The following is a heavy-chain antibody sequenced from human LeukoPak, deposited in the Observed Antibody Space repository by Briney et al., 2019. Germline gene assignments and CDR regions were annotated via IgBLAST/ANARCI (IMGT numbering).Heavy chain of an antibody. CDR2: IYYSGST. Sequence: KTSETLSLTCTVSGGSISSYYWSWIRQPPGKGLEWIGYIYYSGSTNYNPSLKSRVTISVDTSKNQFSLKLSSVTAADTAVYYCARDRLVTTGYYYYYMDVWGKGTTVTVSS. J-gene: IGHJ6*03. CDR3: ARDRLVTTGYYYYYMDV. D-gene: IGHD4-17*01. CDR1: GGSISSYY. V-gene: IGHV4-59*01.